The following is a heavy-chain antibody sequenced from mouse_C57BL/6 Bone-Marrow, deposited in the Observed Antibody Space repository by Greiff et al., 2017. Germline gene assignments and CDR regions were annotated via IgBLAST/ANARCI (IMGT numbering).Heavy chain of an antibody. CDR1: GYSFTDYH. V-gene: IGHV1-39*01. CDR2: INPNYGTT. D-gene: IGHD1-1*01. Sequence: VQLQQSGPELVKPGASVKISCKASGYSFTDYHMNWVTQSNGKSLEWIGVINPNYGTTSYNQKFKGKATLTVDPSYSTAYMQLNILTSEESAVYYCARRDGSSYWYFDVWGTGTTVTVAS. CDR3: ARRDGSSYWYFDV. J-gene: IGHJ1*03.